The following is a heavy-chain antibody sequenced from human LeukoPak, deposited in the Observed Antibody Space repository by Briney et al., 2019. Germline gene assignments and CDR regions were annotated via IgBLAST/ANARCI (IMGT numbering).Heavy chain of an antibody. J-gene: IGHJ4*02. CDR1: GFIFSTYG. CDR2: IWYDGSDI. D-gene: IGHD3-10*01. Sequence: GRSLRLSCAASGFIFSTYGMHWVRQAPGKGLEWVAVIWYDGSDIYYADSVKGRLTISRDNSKNTLYLQVNSLRAEDTAVYYCARDLSMVRGPLDYWGQGTLVTVSS. CDR3: ARDLSMVRGPLDY. V-gene: IGHV3-33*01.